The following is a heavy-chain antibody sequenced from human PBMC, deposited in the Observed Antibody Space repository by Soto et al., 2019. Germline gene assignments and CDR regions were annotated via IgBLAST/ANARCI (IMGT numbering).Heavy chain of an antibody. V-gene: IGHV3-33*01. CDR3: ARADYGGNSHFYY. D-gene: IGHD4-17*01. Sequence: QVQLVESGGGVVQPGRSLRLSCAASGFTFSSYGMHWVRQAPGKGLEWVAVIWYDGSNKYYADSVKGRFTISRDNSKKPLYLQMNSLRAEDTAVYYCARADYGGNSHFYYWGQGTLVTVSS. CDR2: IWYDGSNK. J-gene: IGHJ4*02. CDR1: GFTFSSYG.